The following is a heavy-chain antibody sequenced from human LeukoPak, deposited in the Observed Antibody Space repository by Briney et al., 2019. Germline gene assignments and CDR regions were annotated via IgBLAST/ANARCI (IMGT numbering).Heavy chain of an antibody. J-gene: IGHJ6*03. Sequence: SETLSLTCTVSGGSISSYYWSWIRQPPGKGLEWIGYIYYSGSTNYNPSLKSRVTISVDTSKNQFSLKLSSVTAADTAVYYCATAEYSSSWYGGYYYYYMDVWGKGTTVTVSS. D-gene: IGHD6-13*01. V-gene: IGHV4-59*01. CDR3: ATAEYSSSWYGGYYYYYMDV. CDR1: GGSISSYY. CDR2: IYYSGST.